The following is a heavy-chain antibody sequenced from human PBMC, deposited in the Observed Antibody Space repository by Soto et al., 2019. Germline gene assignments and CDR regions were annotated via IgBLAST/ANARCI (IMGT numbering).Heavy chain of an antibody. CDR3: ARFRDCTGSICEHSSGLDL. D-gene: IGHD2-8*02. CDR1: GYTFSTHG. V-gene: IGHV1-18*01. CDR2: ITPYNGNT. Sequence: QVQLVQSGPEVKKPGASVKVSCRASGYTFSTHGLSWVRQAPAQGLEWMGWITPYNGNTNYEQKLRGRLTMTTDPPTNTGYMELTSWRSDGTAAYYCARFRDCTGSICEHSSGLDLWGPGTVVTVSS. J-gene: IGHJ3*01.